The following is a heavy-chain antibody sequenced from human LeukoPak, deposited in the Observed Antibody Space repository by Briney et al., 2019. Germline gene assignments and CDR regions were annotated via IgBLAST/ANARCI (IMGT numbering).Heavy chain of an antibody. CDR1: GGSITYFY. J-gene: IGHJ5*02. D-gene: IGHD1-14*01. CDR3: ARDYRANWFDP. CDR2: IYTSGST. Sequence: SETLSLTCSVSGGSITYFYWSWIRQPAGKGLEWIGRIYTSGSTNYNPSLKSRVTMSVDTSKNQFSLKLSSVTAADTAVYYCARDYRANWFDPWGQGTLVTVSS. V-gene: IGHV4-4*07.